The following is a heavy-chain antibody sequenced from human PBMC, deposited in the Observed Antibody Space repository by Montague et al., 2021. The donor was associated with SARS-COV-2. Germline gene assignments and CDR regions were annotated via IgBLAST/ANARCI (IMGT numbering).Heavy chain of an antibody. CDR2: ISDSGST. V-gene: IGHV4-59*12. J-gene: IGHJ4*02. Sequence: SETLSLTCTVSGGSISSYYWSWFRQPPGKGLEWIGYISDSGSTNYNPSLTSRVTMSVDTSKNQFSLKLNSVTAADTAVYYRARRYIATLPAVYWGQGTLSPSP. CDR1: GGSISSYY. D-gene: IGHD2-21*01. CDR3: ARRYIATLPAVY.